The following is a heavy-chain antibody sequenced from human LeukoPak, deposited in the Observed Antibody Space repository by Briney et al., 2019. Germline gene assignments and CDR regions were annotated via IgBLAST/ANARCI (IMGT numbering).Heavy chain of an antibody. J-gene: IGHJ4*02. D-gene: IGHD1-1*01. CDR2: VYYTGTT. V-gene: IGHV4-39*02. Sequence: SETLSLTCTVSGGSISSDYWVWIRQPPGNGLEWIGCVYYTGTTYYNPSLKSRVTISVDKSKNHFSLGLSSVTAADTAVYYCARRNLGSGRIDYWGQGTLVTVSS. CDR3: ARRNLGSGRIDY. CDR1: GGSISSDY.